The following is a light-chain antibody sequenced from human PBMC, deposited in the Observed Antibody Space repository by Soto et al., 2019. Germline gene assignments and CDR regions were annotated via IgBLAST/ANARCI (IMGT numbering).Light chain of an antibody. CDR2: DTS. CDR1: QTVSNK. V-gene: IGKV3-11*01. Sequence: EIVLTQSPATLSSSPGERATLSCRASQTVSNKLAWYQHKPGQAPRLLIYDTSNRATGIPARFSGSGSGTDFTLTISSLEPEDFAVYYCGQYGSSPRTFGQGTKVEVK. CDR3: GQYGSSPRT. J-gene: IGKJ1*01.